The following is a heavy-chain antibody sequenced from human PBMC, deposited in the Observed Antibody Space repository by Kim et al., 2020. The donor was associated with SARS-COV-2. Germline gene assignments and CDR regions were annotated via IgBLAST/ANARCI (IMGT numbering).Heavy chain of an antibody. CDR1: GYTFTSYA. J-gene: IGHJ3*02. CDR3: ASLYCSSTSCYDAFDI. CDR2: INTNTGNP. Sequence: ASVKVSCKASGYTFTSYAMNWVRQAPGQGLEWMGWINTNTGNPTYAQGFTGRFVFSLDTSVSTAYLQISSLKAEDTAVYYCASLYCSSTSCYDAFDIWGQGTMVTVSS. D-gene: IGHD2-2*01. V-gene: IGHV7-4-1*02.